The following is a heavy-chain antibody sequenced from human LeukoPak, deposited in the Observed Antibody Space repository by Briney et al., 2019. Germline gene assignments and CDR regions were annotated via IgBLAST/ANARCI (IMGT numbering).Heavy chain of an antibody. J-gene: IGHJ4*02. Sequence: GSLRLSCAASGFTFSSYAMHWVRQAPGKGLEYVSAISSNGGSTYYANSVKGRFTISRGNSKNTLYLQMGSLRAEDMAVYYCARVLGIAAAGYSDYWGQGTLVAVSS. CDR3: ARVLGIAAAGYSDY. CDR1: GFTFSSYA. D-gene: IGHD6-13*01. CDR2: ISSNGGST. V-gene: IGHV3-64*01.